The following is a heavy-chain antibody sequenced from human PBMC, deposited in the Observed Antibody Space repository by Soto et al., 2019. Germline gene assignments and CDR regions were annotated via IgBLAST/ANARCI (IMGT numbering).Heavy chain of an antibody. CDR1: GFTFSDHY. V-gene: IGHV3-72*01. CDR3: ARAGRESSLWSDEAFHI. Sequence: EVQLVESGGALVQPGGSLRLSCAASGFTFSDHYMDWVRQAPGKGLEWVGRIRNKANSYTTEYAASVKGKFTISRDDSQKAPYLQKNGLKTESTAVDYCARAGRESSLWSDEAFHICGQGTMVTVSS. D-gene: IGHD6-19*01. CDR2: IRNKANSYTT. J-gene: IGHJ3*02.